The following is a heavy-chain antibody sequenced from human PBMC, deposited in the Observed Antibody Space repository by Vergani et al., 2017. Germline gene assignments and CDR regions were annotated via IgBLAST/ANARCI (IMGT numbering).Heavy chain of an antibody. CDR2: INPSGGST. CDR1: GYTFSSYY. CDR3: ARDRGYYSSTSCYIHYYYYMDV. D-gene: IGHD2-2*02. V-gene: IGHV1-46*01. Sequence: QVQLVQSGAEVKKPGASVKVSCKASGYTFSSYYMHWVRQAPGQGLEWMGIINPSGGSTSYAQKFQGRVPITADESPSTAYMELSSLRSEDTAVYYCARDRGYYSSTSCYIHYYYYMDVWGKGTTVTVSS. J-gene: IGHJ6*03.